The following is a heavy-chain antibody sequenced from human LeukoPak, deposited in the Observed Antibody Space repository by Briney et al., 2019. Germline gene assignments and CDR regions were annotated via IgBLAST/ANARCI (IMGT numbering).Heavy chain of an antibody. CDR1: GFTFTSYS. D-gene: IGHD5-12*01. CDR2: ISGGGGST. J-gene: IGHJ4*02. CDR3: ARNENSGWGYFDY. Sequence: GGSLRLSCAASGFTFTSYSMNWVRQAPGKGLEWVSTISGGGGSTYYADSVKGRFTISRDNSKDTLYLQMNSLRAEDTAVYYCARNENSGWGYFDYWVQGTLVTVSS. V-gene: IGHV3-23*01.